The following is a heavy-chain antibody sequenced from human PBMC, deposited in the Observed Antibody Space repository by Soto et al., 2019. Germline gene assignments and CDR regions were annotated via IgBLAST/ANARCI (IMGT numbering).Heavy chain of an antibody. CDR3: ARLTMAQDAFDI. Sequence: QVQLEQSGAEVKKPGASVKVSCKASGYTFTRSGISWGRQAPGQELEWMGGISAYNGKTNYAQMLQSRVTMTTDTSTSAAYMELRSLRSDDTAVYYSARLTMAQDAFDIWGQGTMVTVSS. V-gene: IGHV1-18*01. D-gene: IGHD3-3*01. CDR2: ISAYNGKT. CDR1: GYTFTRSG. J-gene: IGHJ3*02.